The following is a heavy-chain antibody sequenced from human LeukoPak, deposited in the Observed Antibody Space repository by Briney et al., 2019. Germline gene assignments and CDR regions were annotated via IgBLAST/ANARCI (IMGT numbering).Heavy chain of an antibody. D-gene: IGHD3-10*01. CDR3: AKDVGLSMVRGVITAPDV. J-gene: IGHJ6*02. CDR2: ISSSSSYI. Sequence: PGGSLRLSCAASGFTFSSYSMNWVRQAPGKGLEWVSSISSSSSYIYYADSVKGRFTISRDNAKNSLYLQMNSLRAEDTAVYYCAKDVGLSMVRGVITAPDVWGQGTTVTVSS. CDR1: GFTFSSYS. V-gene: IGHV3-21*01.